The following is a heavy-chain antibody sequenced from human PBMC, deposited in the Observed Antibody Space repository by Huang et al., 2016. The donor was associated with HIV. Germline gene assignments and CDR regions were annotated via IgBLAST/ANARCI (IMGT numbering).Heavy chain of an antibody. J-gene: IGHJ4*02. CDR1: GFTFSSYW. CDR3: VRDPRIQSWLNYFDY. CDR2: INGDGSSS. V-gene: IGHV3-74*01. Sequence: EVQLVESGGGLVQPGGSLRLSCAASGFTFSSYWVHWVRQAPGKGLVWVSRINGDGSSSGYADSVKGRFTLSRDNAKNTLYLQMNSLRAEDTAVYYCVRDPRIQSWLNYFDYWGQGTLVSVSS. D-gene: IGHD3-22*01.